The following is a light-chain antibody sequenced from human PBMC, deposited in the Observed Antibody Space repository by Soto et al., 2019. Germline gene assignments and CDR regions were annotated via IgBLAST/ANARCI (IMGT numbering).Light chain of an antibody. J-gene: IGKJ2*01. V-gene: IGKV3-20*01. Sequence: EIVLTQSPGTLSLSPGERATLSCRASQSVSSSYLAWYQQIPGQAPRLLIYGASSRPTGIPDSFRGSGSGTDLTLTISRLDPEDLAVYYCQQYRSSLYTFGQGTKLEIK. CDR3: QQYRSSLYT. CDR2: GAS. CDR1: QSVSSSY.